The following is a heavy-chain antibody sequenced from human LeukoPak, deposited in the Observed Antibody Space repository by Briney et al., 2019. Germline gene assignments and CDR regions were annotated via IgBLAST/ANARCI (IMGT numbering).Heavy chain of an antibody. CDR1: GFDFSGYC. CDR3: VRGGRATFDA. D-gene: IGHD5-12*01. J-gene: IGHJ4*02. V-gene: IGHV3-7*01. CDR2: MNHEGSET. Sequence: GGSLRLSCAVSGFDFSGYCMTWVRQAPGKGLEWVATMNHEGSETYYLHSVKGRFTISRDNAENSLYLLMNGLRPEDMALYYCVRGGRATFDAWGQGTLVTVSS.